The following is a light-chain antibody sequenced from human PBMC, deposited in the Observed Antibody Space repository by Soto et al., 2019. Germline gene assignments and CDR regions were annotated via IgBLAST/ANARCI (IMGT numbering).Light chain of an antibody. J-gene: IGKJ1*01. CDR2: GAS. Sequence: EIVMTQSPATLSVSPGERATLSCRASQSISIIFLAWYQQKPGQAPRLVFYGASGRATGIPDRFSGSGSGTDFTLTISSLQSEDFAEYHCQQYNNWPQTFGQGTKVDI. CDR1: QSISIIF. V-gene: IGKV3D-15*01. CDR3: QQYNNWPQT.